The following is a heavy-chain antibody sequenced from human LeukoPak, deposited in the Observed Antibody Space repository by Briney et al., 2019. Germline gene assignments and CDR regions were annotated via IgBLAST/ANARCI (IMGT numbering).Heavy chain of an antibody. J-gene: IGHJ4*02. D-gene: IGHD6-19*01. Sequence: GGSLRLSCAASGFTFSSYAMSWVRQAPGKGLEWVSGISGSGGSTYSADSVKGRFTTSRDNSKNTLYLQMNSLRAEDTAVYYCAKDFYSSGTVRPLSFDYWGQGTLVTVSS. CDR1: GFTFSSYA. CDR3: AKDFYSSGTVRPLSFDY. CDR2: ISGSGGST. V-gene: IGHV3-23*01.